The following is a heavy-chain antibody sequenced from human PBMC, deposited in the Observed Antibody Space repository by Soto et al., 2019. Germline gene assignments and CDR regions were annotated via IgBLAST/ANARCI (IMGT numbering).Heavy chain of an antibody. J-gene: IGHJ4*02. V-gene: IGHV3-30*03. D-gene: IGHD6-19*01. CDR3: ATGGRQWLVTSDFNY. CDR2: VSHDGRNT. CDR1: GFTFSDYA. Sequence: VQLVESGGGVVQPGRSLRLSCAASGFTFSDYAMHWVRQAPGKGLEWVAVVSHDGRNTHYADPVKGRFTIPRDSSKNTVSLEMTSLRAEDTAVYSCATGGRQWLVTSDFNYWGQGALVTVSS.